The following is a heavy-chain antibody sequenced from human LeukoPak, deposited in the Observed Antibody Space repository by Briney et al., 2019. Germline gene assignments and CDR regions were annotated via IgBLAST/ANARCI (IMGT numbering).Heavy chain of an antibody. J-gene: IGHJ4*02. V-gene: IGHV4-59*08. D-gene: IGHD2-2*01. CDR3: ARQPYQTSLFDY. CDR1: GGSISSYY. Sequence: ASETLSLTCTVSGGSISSYYWSWIRQPPGKGLEWIGYIYYSGSTNYNPSLKSRVTISVDTSKNQFSLKLSSVTAADTAVYYCARQPYQTSLFDYWGQGTLVTVSS. CDR2: IYYSGST.